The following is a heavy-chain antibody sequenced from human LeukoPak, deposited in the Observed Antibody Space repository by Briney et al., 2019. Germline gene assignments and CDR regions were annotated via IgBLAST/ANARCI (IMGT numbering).Heavy chain of an antibody. V-gene: IGHV4-30-2*01. CDR2: IYHTGIT. Sequence: SQTLSLTCTVSGGSISSGGYYWSWIRQPPGKGLEYIGYIYHTGITYSSPSLKSRVTISVDRSKNQFSLKLTSVTAADTAVYFCARGSDYFDSWGQGTLVTVSS. D-gene: IGHD3-10*01. J-gene: IGHJ4*02. CDR1: GGSISSGGYY. CDR3: ARGSDYFDS.